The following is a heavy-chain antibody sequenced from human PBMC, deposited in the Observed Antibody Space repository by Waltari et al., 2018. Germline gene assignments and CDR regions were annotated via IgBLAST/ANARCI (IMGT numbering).Heavy chain of an antibody. V-gene: IGHV3-15*07. CDR3: TTDLSYSNSPY. CDR2: IKSKTDGGPT. D-gene: IGHD4-4*01. CDR1: GFTFSNAW. J-gene: IGHJ4*02. Sequence: EVQLVESGGGLVKPGGSLRLSCAASGFTFSNAWMNWVRQAPGKGLEWVGRIKSKTDGGPTDYAAPVKGRFTISREDSKNTLYLQMNSLKTEDTAVYYCTTDLSYSNSPYWGQGTLVTVSS.